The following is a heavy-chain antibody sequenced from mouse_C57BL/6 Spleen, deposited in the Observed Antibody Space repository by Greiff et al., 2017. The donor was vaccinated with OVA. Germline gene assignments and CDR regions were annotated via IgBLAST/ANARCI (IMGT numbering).Heavy chain of an antibody. CDR3: AREGDYGYDVWFAY. Sequence: EVQVVESGGGLVKPGGSLKLSCAASGFTFSSYAMSWVRQTPEKRLEWVATISDGGSYTYYPDNVKGRFTISRDNAKNNLYLQMSHLKSEDTAMYYCAREGDYGYDVWFAYWGQGTLVTVSA. V-gene: IGHV5-4*01. D-gene: IGHD2-2*01. CDR1: GFTFSSYA. J-gene: IGHJ3*01. CDR2: ISDGGSYT.